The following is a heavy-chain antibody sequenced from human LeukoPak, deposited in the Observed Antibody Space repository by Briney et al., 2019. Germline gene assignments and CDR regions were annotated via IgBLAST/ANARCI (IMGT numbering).Heavy chain of an antibody. D-gene: IGHD1-1*01. CDR2: FDPEDGET. Sequence: ASVKVSCKVSGYTLTELPMHWVRQAPGKGLEWMGGFDPEDGETIYAQKFQRRVTMTEDTSTDTAYMELSSLRSEDTAVYYCANRAPGLERGIDNWFDPWGQGTLVTVSS. V-gene: IGHV1-24*01. CDR1: GYTLTELP. J-gene: IGHJ5*02. CDR3: ANRAPGLERGIDNWFDP.